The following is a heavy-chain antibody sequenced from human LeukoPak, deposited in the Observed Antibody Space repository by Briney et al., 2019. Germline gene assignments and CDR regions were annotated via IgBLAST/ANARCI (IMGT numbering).Heavy chain of an antibody. CDR1: GFTFSSYA. Sequence: GGSLRLSCAASGFTFSSYAMHWVRQAPGKGLEWVAVISYDGSNKCYADSVKGRFTISRDNSKNTLYLQMNSLRAEDTAVYYCAILKPAGTINYWGQGTLVTVSS. D-gene: IGHD1-1*01. CDR3: AILKPAGTINY. V-gene: IGHV3-30-3*01. CDR2: ISYDGSNK. J-gene: IGHJ4*02.